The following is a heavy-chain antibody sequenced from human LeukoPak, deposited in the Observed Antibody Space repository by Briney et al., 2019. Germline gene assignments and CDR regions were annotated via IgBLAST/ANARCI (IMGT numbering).Heavy chain of an antibody. V-gene: IGHV3-30-3*01. CDR2: ISYDGSNK. D-gene: IGHD3-3*01. Sequence: PGRSLRLSCAASGFTFSSYAMHWVRQTPGKGLEWVAVISYDGSNKYYADSVKGRFTISRDNSKNTLYLQMNSLRAEDTAVYYCARDPLRFLEWLLYLYNKYWGQGTLVTVSS. J-gene: IGHJ4*02. CDR3: ARDPLRFLEWLLYLYNKY. CDR1: GFTFSSYA.